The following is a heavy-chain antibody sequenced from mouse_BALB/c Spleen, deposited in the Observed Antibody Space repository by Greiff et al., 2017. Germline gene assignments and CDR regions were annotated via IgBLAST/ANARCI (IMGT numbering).Heavy chain of an antibody. CDR1: GFNIKDTY. D-gene: IGHD2-4*01. CDR2: IDPANGNT. V-gene: IGHV14-3*02. CDR3: ARSGSTMITTGYYFDY. J-gene: IGHJ2*01. Sequence: EVKLQESGAELVKPGASVKLSCTASGFNIKDTYMHWVKQRPEQGLEWIGRIDPANGNTKYDPKFQGKATITADTSSNTAYLQLSSLTSEDTAVYYCARSGSTMITTGYYFDYWGQGTTLTVSS.